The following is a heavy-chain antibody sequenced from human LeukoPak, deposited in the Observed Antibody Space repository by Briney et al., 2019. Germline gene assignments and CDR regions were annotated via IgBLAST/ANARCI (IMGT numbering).Heavy chain of an antibody. CDR3: ARDHFGSLDS. CDR1: GFSVTTDSYC. CDR2: DYCGGDT. V-gene: IGHV4-61*01. D-gene: IGHD3-10*01. J-gene: IGHJ4*02. Sequence: PSETLSLTCTVSGFSVTTDSYCWGWIRQPPGKGLEWIGYDYCGGDTNYDPSLKRRVTISVDTSKNQFSLALTSVTAADTAVYFCARDHFGSLDSWGQGILVTVSS.